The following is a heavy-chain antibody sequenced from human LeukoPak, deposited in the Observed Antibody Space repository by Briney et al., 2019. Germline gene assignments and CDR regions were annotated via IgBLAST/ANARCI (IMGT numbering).Heavy chain of an antibody. CDR1: GFTFSSYE. CDR3: ARRINYNFDY. V-gene: IGHV3-48*03. J-gene: IGHJ4*02. D-gene: IGHD4-11*01. CDR2: ISSGGSTV. Sequence: PGGSLRLSCAASGFTFSSYEMNWVRQAPGKGLEWVSYISSGGSTVYYADSVKGRFTISRDNAKNSLYLQMNSLRAEDTAVYYCARRINYNFDYWGQGTLVTVSS.